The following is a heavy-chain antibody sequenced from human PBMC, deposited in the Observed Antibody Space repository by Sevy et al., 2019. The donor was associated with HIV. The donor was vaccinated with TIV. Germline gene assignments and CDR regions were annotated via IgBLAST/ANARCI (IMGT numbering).Heavy chain of an antibody. Sequence: GGSLRLLCAASRFPCGVYNVLCLPRSREKALEGVSHMCWCGCSTHYADSVKGRFTISRDNSKNSLYLQMNSLRTEDTALYYCAKDLGEAVAGTGIYYYYGMDVWGQGTTVTVSS. CDR1: RFPCGVYN. J-gene: IGHJ6*02. D-gene: IGHD6-19*01. CDR3: AKDLGEAVAGTGIYYYYGMDV. CDR2: MCWCGCST. V-gene: IGHV3-43*01.